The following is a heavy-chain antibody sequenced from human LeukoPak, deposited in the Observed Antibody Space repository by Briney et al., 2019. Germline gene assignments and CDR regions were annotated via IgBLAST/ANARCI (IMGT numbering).Heavy chain of an antibody. Sequence: GGSLRLSCAASGFTLSRHPIFWVRQAPGKGLEWMAVISHDGGNKYYTDSVKGRYTISRENPKSMVYLQMNSLRVEDTAVYFCVKAPVVVTAGFDYWGQGILVTVSS. CDR1: GFTLSRHP. D-gene: IGHD2-21*02. CDR3: VKAPVVVTAGFDY. V-gene: IGHV3-30*04. CDR2: ISHDGGNK. J-gene: IGHJ4*02.